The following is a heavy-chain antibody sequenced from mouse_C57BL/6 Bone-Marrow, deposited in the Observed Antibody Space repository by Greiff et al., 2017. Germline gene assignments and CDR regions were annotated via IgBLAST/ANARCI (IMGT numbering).Heavy chain of an antibody. CDR3: ARDGYPYYFDY. D-gene: IGHD2-3*01. CDR1: GYTFTDYY. J-gene: IGHJ2*01. Sequence: QVQLQQSGPELVKPGASVKISCKASGYTFTDYYINWVKQRPGQGLEWIGWIFPGSGSTYYNEKFKGKATLTVDESSSTAYMLLSSLTSEDSAVYFCARDGYPYYFDYWGQGTTLTVSS. CDR2: IFPGSGST. V-gene: IGHV1-75*01.